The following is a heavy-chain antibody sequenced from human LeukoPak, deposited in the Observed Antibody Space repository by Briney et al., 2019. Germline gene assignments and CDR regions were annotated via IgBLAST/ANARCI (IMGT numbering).Heavy chain of an antibody. CDR2: ISSSGSTI. CDR1: GLTFSTNS. CDR3: ARDSLPYYDILTGYPPNWFDP. J-gene: IGHJ5*02. D-gene: IGHD3-9*01. Sequence: PGGSLRLSCAAAGLTFSTNSMNWVRQAPGKGLEWVSYISSSGSTIYYADSVKGRFTISRDNAKNSLYLQMNSLRAEDTAVYYCARDSLPYYDILTGYPPNWFDPWGQGTLVTVSS. V-gene: IGHV3-48*04.